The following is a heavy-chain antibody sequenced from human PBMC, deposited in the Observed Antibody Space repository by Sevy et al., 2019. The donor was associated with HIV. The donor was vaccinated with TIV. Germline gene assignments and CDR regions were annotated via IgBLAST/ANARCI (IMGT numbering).Heavy chain of an antibody. CDR1: GLIFSSHW. CDR2: IKQDASEK. V-gene: IGHV3-7*01. J-gene: IGHJ4*01. Sequence: GGSLRLSCVASGLIFSSHWMTWVRQAPGKGLEWVATIKQDASEKYYVDSVKGRFTISRDNAKNSVYLQMSSLRVEDTALYFCASDYFWGHGTLVTVSS. CDR3: ASDYF.